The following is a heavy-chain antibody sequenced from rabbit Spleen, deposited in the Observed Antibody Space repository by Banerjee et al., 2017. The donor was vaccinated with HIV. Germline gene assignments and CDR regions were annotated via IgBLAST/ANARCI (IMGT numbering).Heavy chain of an antibody. Sequence: QEQLEESGGGLVKPEGSLTLTCTASGFSFSSSYYMCWVRQAPGKGLEWIGCIYGGSGSTDYASWAKGRSTISKTPSTTVTLQMTGLTAADTATYFCARSGANAAAYEFNLWARAPSSPS. J-gene: IGHJ4*01. D-gene: IGHD6-1*01. CDR3: ARSGANAAAYEFNL. CDR2: IYGGSGST. CDR1: GFSFSSSYY. V-gene: IGHV1S45*01.